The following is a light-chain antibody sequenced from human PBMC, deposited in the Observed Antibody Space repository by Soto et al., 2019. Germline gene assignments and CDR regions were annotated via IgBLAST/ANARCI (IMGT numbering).Light chain of an antibody. Sequence: EIVLTQSPGTLSLSPGERATLSSRASQSVSSSYLAWYQQKPGQAPRLLIYGASSRATGSPDRFSGSESGTDVTLTISRLEPEDFAVYYCQHYGSLVLTFGGGTKVEIK. CDR2: GAS. CDR1: QSVSSSY. J-gene: IGKJ4*01. CDR3: QHYGSLVLT. V-gene: IGKV3-20*01.